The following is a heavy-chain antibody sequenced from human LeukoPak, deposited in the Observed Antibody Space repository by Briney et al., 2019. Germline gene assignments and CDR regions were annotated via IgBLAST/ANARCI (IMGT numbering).Heavy chain of an antibody. V-gene: IGHV3-74*01. CDR1: GFTFSSYW. CDR2: IKTDGSST. J-gene: IGHJ5*02. Sequence: RGSLRLSCAASGFTFSSYWMHWVRQAPGKGLVWVSRIKTDGSSTDYADSVKGRFTISRDNAKNTLYLQMNSLRAEDTAVYYCAEETFDPWGQGTLATVSS. CDR3: AEETFDP.